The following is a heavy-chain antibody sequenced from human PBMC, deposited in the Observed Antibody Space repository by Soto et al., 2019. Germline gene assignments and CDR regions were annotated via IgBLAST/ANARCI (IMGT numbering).Heavy chain of an antibody. V-gene: IGHV3-30*18. D-gene: IGHD4-17*01. CDR1: GFTFSSYG. CDR3: AKDLLYGDPRGYYYYGMDV. J-gene: IGHJ6*02. CDR2: ISYDGSNK. Sequence: GGSLRLSCAASGFTFSSYGMHWVRQAPGKGLEWVAVISYDGSNKYYADSVKGRFTISRDNSKNTLYLQMNSLRAEDTAVYYCAKDLLYGDPRGYYYYGMDVWGQGTTVTVSS.